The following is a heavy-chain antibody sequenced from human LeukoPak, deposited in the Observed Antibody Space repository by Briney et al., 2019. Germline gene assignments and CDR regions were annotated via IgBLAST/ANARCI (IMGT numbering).Heavy chain of an antibody. CDR1: GGSISSYY. CDR3: ARAVAGNFDY. Sequence: PSETLSLTCTISGGSISSYYWSWIRQPPGKGLEWIGYIYYSGSTNYNPSLKSRVTLSVDTSKNQFSLKLSSVTAADTAVYYCARAVAGNFDYWGQGTLVTVSS. CDR2: IYYSGST. V-gene: IGHV4-59*01. D-gene: IGHD6-19*01. J-gene: IGHJ4*02.